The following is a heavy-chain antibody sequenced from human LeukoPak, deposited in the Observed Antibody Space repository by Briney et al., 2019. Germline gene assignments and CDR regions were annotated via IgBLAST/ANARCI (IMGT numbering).Heavy chain of an antibody. V-gene: IGHV3-30-3*01. CDR2: VSYDGRNQ. Sequence: GGSLRLSCAASGFTFISYAIHWVRQTPGKGLAWVAVVSYDGRNQYYADSVKGRFTISRDNSTSALYLQMNSLRAEDTAVYYCARDGAATVAGYAFDIWGQGTMVTVSS. CDR3: ARDGAATVAGYAFDI. D-gene: IGHD6-19*01. CDR1: GFTFISYA. J-gene: IGHJ3*02.